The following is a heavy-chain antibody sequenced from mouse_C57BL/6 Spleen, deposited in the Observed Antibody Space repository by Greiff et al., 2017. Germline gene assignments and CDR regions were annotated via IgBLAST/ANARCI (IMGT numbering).Heavy chain of an antibody. CDR1: GYSITSGYY. V-gene: IGHV3-6*01. D-gene: IGHD1-1*01. CDR2: ISYDGSN. CDR3: AREVTTVVATDYFDY. Sequence: EVQRVESGPGLVKPSQSLSLTCSVTGYSITSGYYWNWIRQFPGNKLEWMGYISYDGSNNYNPSLKNRISITRDTSKNQFFLKLNSVTTEDTATYYCAREVTTVVATDYFDYWGQGTTLTVSS. J-gene: IGHJ2*01.